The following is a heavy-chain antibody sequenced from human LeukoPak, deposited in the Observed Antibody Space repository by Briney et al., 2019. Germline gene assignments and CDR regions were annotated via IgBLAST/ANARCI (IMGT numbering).Heavy chain of an antibody. J-gene: IGHJ5*02. Sequence: ASVKVSCKASGGTFSSYGISWVRQAPGQGLEWMGWISAYNGNTNYAQKLQGRVTMTTDTSTSTAYMELRSLRSDDTAVYYCARVMTTVLSSWFDPWGQGTLVTVSS. CDR1: GGTFSSYG. CDR2: ISAYNGNT. V-gene: IGHV1-18*01. CDR3: ARVMTTVLSSWFDP. D-gene: IGHD4-17*01.